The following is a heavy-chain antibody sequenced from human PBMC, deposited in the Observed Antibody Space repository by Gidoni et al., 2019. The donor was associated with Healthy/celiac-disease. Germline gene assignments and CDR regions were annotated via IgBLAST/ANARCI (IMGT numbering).Heavy chain of an antibody. CDR2: IYYSGST. D-gene: IGHD3-10*01. V-gene: IGHV4-39*01. J-gene: IGHJ4*02. CDR1: GGSISSSSYY. CDR3: ARKVRGVIAFDY. Sequence: QLQLQESGPGLVKPSETLSLTCTVSGGSISSSSYYWGWIRQPPGKGLEWIGSIYYSGSTYYNPSLKSRVTISVDTSKNQFSLKLSSVTAADTAVYYCARKVRGVIAFDYWGQGTLVTVSS.